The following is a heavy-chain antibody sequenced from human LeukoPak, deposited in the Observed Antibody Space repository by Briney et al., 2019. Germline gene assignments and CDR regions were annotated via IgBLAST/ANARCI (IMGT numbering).Heavy chain of an antibody. CDR1: GFTFNNYV. CDR2: ISHTGGDT. Sequence: GGSLRLSCAASGFTFNNYVMSWVCQAPGKGLEWVSGISHTGGDTNYADTVLGRFTVSRDNSKNTLYLQMNSLRAEDTAIYYCASTRVCGGILLRPDCLYFEDWGQGALVTVSS. CDR3: ASTRVCGGILLRPDCLYFED. D-gene: IGHD3-16*01. J-gene: IGHJ4*02. V-gene: IGHV3-23*01.